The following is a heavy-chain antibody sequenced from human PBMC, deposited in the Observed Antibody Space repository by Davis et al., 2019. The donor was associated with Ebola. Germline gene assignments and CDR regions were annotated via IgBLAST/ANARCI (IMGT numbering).Heavy chain of an antibody. CDR1: GFTFRNYA. J-gene: IGHJ5*02. Sequence: GESLKISCAASGFTFRNYAMHWVCQAPGKGLEWVAVIAYDGSTKYYADSVKVQFTISRDSSKNTVYLEMNSLRPEDTAVYYCARDLGALGSTWGQGTLVTVSS. CDR2: IAYDGSTK. D-gene: IGHD1-26*01. CDR3: ARDLGALGST. V-gene: IGHV3-30-3*01.